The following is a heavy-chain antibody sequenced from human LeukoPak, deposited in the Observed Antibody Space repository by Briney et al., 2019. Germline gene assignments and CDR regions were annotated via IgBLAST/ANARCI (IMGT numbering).Heavy chain of an antibody. CDR1: GYTSTGYY. D-gene: IGHD6-13*01. Sequence: ASVKVSCKASGYTSTGYYMHWVRQAPGQGLEWMGWINPNSGGTNYAQKFQGRVTMTRDTSISTAYMELSRLRSDDTAVYYCAPTNSWSWYFDYWGQGTLVTVSS. CDR3: APTNSWSWYFDY. J-gene: IGHJ4*02. V-gene: IGHV1-2*02. CDR2: INPNSGGT.